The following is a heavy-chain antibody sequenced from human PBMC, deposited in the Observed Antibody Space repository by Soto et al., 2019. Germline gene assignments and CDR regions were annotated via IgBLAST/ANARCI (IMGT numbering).Heavy chain of an antibody. D-gene: IGHD1-26*01. CDR3: AKDGSHNFDY. CDR2: MSYDGSNE. CDR1: GFTFSHYA. Sequence: QVQLVESGGGVVQTGRSLRLSCAASGFTFSHYAMHWVRQAPGKGLEWVALMSYDGSNEYYADSVKGRFTISRDNSKNTLYLQMNCLRAEDTAVYYCAKDGSHNFDYWGQGTLVTVSS. V-gene: IGHV3-30*18. J-gene: IGHJ4*02.